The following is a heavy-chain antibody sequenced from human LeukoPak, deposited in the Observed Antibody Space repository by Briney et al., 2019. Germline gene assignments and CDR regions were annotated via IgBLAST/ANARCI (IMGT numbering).Heavy chain of an antibody. J-gene: IGHJ5*02. V-gene: IGHV5-51*01. CDR3: ARGGSSSWYVDWFDP. D-gene: IGHD6-13*01. Sequence: GESLKIPCQGPGYSFTSYWIGWVRQLPGKGLGWRGVIYPGVSDTRYRPSFQGQVTISADKSISTPYLQWSSLKAADTAMYYCARGGSSSWYVDWFDPWGQGTLVTVSS. CDR2: IYPGVSDT. CDR1: GYSFTSYW.